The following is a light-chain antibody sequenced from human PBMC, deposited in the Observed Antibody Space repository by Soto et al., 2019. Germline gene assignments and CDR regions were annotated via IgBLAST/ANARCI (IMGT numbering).Light chain of an antibody. CDR1: QSISSY. CDR2: AAS. J-gene: IGKJ4*01. V-gene: IGKV1-39*01. Sequence: DIQITQSPSSLSASVGDRVTLTFLASQSISSYLNWYQQKPGKAPKLLIYAASSLQSGVPSRFSGSGSGTDFTLTISSLQPEDFATYYCQQSYSTPLNFGGGTKGDIK. CDR3: QQSYSTPLN.